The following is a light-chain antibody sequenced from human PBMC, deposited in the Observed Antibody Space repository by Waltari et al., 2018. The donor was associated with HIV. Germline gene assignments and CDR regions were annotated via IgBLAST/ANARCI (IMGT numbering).Light chain of an antibody. CDR3: CSYAGNSARV. V-gene: IGLV2-23*02. J-gene: IGLJ3*02. CDR2: EFS. CDR1: SSDIGSFNY. Sequence: QSALTQPASVSGSPGQSITISCTGTSSDIGSFNYVSWYQQYPGKAPKVMIYEFSMRPSGVSRRFSGSKSGNTASLTISGLQAEDEADYYCCSYAGNSARVFGGGTKLTVL.